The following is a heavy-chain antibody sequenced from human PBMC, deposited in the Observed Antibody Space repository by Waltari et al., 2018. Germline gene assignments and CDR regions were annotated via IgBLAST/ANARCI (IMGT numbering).Heavy chain of an antibody. Sequence: QLQLQVSGPGLVKPSETLSLTCSVSGGSITSNRHYWVWIRQPPGQGLAWIGTMSYSGATYSSPSLNSRVTISRDTSKNQLSLKLASMTAADTAVYFCATYLGASLGTAAFDVWGQGTMVTVSS. CDR3: ATYLGASLGTAAFDV. D-gene: IGHD1-1*01. CDR1: GGSITSNRHY. CDR2: MSYSGAT. J-gene: IGHJ3*01. V-gene: IGHV4-39*01.